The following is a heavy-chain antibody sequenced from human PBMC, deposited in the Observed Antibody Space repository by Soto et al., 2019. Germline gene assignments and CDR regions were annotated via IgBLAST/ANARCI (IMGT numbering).Heavy chain of an antibody. D-gene: IGHD6-6*01. Sequence: GGSLGLSCAASGFTFSSYSMNWVRQAPGKGLEWVSSISSSSSYIYYADSVKGRFTISRDNSKNTLYLQMNSLRAEDTAVYYCAKDPSPIPPSSIAARWGQGTLVTGSS. CDR2: ISSSSSYI. CDR1: GFTFSSYS. V-gene: IGHV3-21*04. CDR3: AKDPSPIPPSSIAAR. J-gene: IGHJ4*02.